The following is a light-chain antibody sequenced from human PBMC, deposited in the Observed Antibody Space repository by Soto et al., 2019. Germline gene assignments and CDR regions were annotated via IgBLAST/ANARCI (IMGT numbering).Light chain of an antibody. CDR1: QSISNW. V-gene: IGKV1-5*03. CDR3: QQYNKT. J-gene: IGKJ1*01. Sequence: DIQMTQSPSTLSAAVGDRVTIACRASQSISNWLAWYQQKPGKAPKLLIYQASNLETGVPSRFSGSGSGTEVTLTISNLQPDDFATYYCQQYNKTFGQGTKVEFK. CDR2: QAS.